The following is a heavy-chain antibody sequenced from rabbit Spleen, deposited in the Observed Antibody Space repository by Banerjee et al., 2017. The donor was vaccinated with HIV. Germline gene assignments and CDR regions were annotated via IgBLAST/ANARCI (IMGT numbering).Heavy chain of an antibody. V-gene: IGHV1S28*01. Sequence: QSLQESGGGLFPPGGSLALTCKASGFTLRSYVMCWVRQAPGKGLEWLGCIRVSGDSYYATWAKGRFTITRSTSLNTVTLQMTSLTAADTATYGCERDYDYAYALWGQGTLVT. CDR3: ERDYDYAYAL. CDR2: IRVSGDS. CDR1: GFTLRSYV. J-gene: IGHJ4*01. D-gene: IGHD6-1*01.